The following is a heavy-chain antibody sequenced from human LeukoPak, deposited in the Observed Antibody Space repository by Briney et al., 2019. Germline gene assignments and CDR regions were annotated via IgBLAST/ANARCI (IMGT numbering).Heavy chain of an antibody. CDR2: ISYDGSNK. CDR3: ARGALVGYYGYYFDC. Sequence: GGSLRLSCAASGFTFSSYARHWVRQAPGKGLERVSVISYDGSNKYYADSVKGRFTISRDNSKNTLYLQMNSLRAEDTAVYYCARGALVGYYGYYFDCWGEGTLVTVCS. D-gene: IGHD3-3*01. V-gene: IGHV3-30-3*01. CDR1: GFTFSSYA. J-gene: IGHJ4*02.